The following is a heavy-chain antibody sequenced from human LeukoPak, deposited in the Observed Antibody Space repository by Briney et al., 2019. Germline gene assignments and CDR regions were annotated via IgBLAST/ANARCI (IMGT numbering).Heavy chain of an antibody. CDR3: ARDRTTGTTDAMGY. Sequence: ASVKVSCKASGYTFTSYDINWVRQATGQGLEWMGWMNPNSGNTGYAQKFQGRVTITRNTSISTAYMELSSLRSEDTAVYYCARDRTTGTTDAMGYWGQGTLVTVSS. J-gene: IGHJ4*02. V-gene: IGHV1-8*03. CDR2: MNPNSGNT. D-gene: IGHD1-1*01. CDR1: GYTFTSYD.